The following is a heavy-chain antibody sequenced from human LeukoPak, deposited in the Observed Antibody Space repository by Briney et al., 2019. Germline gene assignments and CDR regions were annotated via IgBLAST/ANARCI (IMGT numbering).Heavy chain of an antibody. CDR3: ARDGYTRYYFDY. CDR1: GITFSIYA. D-gene: IGHD5-24*01. CDR2: ISSDGTKE. J-gene: IGHJ4*02. V-gene: IGHV3-30*03. Sequence: GRSLRLSCAASGITFSIYAMHWVRQAPGKGLQWVATISSDGTKEDYADSVKGRFTISSDNSKNTLYLQMNSLRAEDTAVYYCARDGYTRYYFDYWGQGTLVTVSS.